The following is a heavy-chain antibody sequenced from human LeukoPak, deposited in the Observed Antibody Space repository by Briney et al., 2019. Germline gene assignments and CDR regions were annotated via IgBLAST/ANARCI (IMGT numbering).Heavy chain of an antibody. CDR3: AGSLKFITMIPHY. V-gene: IGHV1-69*13. J-gene: IGHJ4*02. D-gene: IGHD3-22*01. Sequence: VKVSCKASGGTFSSYAISWVRQAPGQGLEWMGGIIPIFGTANYAQKFQGRVTITADESTSTAYMELSSLRSEDTAVFYCAGSLKFITMIPHYWGQGTLVTVSS. CDR2: IIPIFGTA. CDR1: GGTFSSYA.